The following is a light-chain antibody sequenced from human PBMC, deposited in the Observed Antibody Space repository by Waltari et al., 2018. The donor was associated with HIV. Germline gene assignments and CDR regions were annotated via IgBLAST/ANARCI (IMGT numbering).Light chain of an antibody. V-gene: IGLV2-23*02. J-gene: IGLJ3*02. CDR2: EVT. Sequence: QSALTQPASVSGSPGQSITISCTGTGSDVGHVNLGPGYQQHQAKAPKLMIYEVTKRPSVVSDRFSGSKSYNTASLTISGLQAEDEGDYYCCSYGGSGSPWVFGGGTKLTVL. CDR3: CSYGGSGSPWV. CDR1: GSDVGHVNL.